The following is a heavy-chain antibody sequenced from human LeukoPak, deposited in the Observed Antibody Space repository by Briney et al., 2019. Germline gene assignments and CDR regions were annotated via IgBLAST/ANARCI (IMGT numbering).Heavy chain of an antibody. Sequence: GGSLRLSCAASGFTFSDYYMSWIRQAPGKGLEWVSYISSSGSTIYYADSVKGRFTISRDNAKNSLYLQMNSLRAEDTAVYYCAKDRGLNYYYYYYMDVWGKGTTVTISS. CDR3: AKDRGLNYYYYYYMDV. D-gene: IGHD3-10*01. CDR2: ISSSGSTI. V-gene: IGHV3-11*01. J-gene: IGHJ6*03. CDR1: GFTFSDYY.